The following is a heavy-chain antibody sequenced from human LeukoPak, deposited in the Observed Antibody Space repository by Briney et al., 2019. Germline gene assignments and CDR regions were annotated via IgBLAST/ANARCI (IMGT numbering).Heavy chain of an antibody. V-gene: IGHV3-21*01. CDR2: ISTSSSYI. CDR3: ARDLNWGSGGSDY. D-gene: IGHD7-27*01. CDR1: GFTFSSYS. Sequence: GGSLTLSCAASGFTFSSYSMDGLRQARGEALEWVASISTSSSYIYYADSVTGRFTISRDNAKNSLYLQMHSLRAEDTAVYYCARDLNWGSGGSDYWGQGTLVTVSS. J-gene: IGHJ4*02.